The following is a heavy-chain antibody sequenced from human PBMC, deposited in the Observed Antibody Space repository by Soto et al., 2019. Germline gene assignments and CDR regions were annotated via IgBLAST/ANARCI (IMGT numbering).Heavy chain of an antibody. V-gene: IGHV4-31*03. CDR3: ARALGPIQLPQGWFDP. D-gene: IGHD2-2*01. J-gene: IGHJ5*02. Sequence: SETLSLTCTVSGDSLSSGGYYWSWIRQHPGKGLEWIGYIYYSGSTYYNPSLKSRLTISVDTSKNQFSLKLSSVTAADTAVYYCARALGPIQLPQGWFDPWGQGTLVTVSS. CDR1: GDSLSSGGYY. CDR2: IYYSGST.